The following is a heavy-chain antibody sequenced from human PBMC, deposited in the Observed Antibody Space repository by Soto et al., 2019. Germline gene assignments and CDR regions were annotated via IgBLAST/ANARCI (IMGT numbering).Heavy chain of an antibody. CDR3: ARVNRALYQLTTSSGGFDY. D-gene: IGHD2-2*01. V-gene: IGHV4-30-4*01. Sequence: ARTASSGSIWSGVDDGSWIRQPPGKGLEWIGYIYYSGSTYYNPSLKSRVTISVDTSKNQFSLKLSSVTAADTAVYYCARVNRALYQLTTSSGGFDYLVQGTLVTGSS. CDR2: IYYSGST. J-gene: IGHJ4*02. CDR1: SGSIWSGVDD.